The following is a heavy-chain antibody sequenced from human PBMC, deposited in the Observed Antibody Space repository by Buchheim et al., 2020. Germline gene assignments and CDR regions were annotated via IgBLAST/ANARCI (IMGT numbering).Heavy chain of an antibody. V-gene: IGHV2-70*04. D-gene: IGHD6-6*01. CDR2: IDWDDDK. CDR1: GFSLSTSGMR. J-gene: IGHJ6*02. Sequence: QVTLKESGPALVKPTQTLTLTCTFSGFSLSTSGMRVSWIRQPPGKALEWLARIDWDDDKFYSTSLKTRLTISKDTSKNQVGLTMTNMDPVDTATYYCARELVTTKYYGMDVWGQGTT. CDR3: ARELVTTKYYGMDV.